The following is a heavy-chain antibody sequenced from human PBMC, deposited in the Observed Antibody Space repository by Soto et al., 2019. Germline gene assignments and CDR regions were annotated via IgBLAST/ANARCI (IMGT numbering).Heavy chain of an antibody. CDR2: IKQDGTEK. CDR1: GFTFSNYW. CDR3: ATESCGGGSCYSVAFDF. J-gene: IGHJ3*01. D-gene: IGHD2-15*01. Sequence: EVQLVESGGGLVQPGGSLRLSCAASGFTFSNYWMNWVRQAPGKGLEWVANIKQDGTEKYYVDSVKGRFTISRDNAKNSLYLQMNSLRAVDTAVYYCATESCGGGSCYSVAFDFWGQGTMVTVSS. V-gene: IGHV3-7*03.